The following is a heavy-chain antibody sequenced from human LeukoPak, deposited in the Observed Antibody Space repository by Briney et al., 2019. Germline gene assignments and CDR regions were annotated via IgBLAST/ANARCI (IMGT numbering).Heavy chain of an antibody. CDR3: ARHGATAIPSARVDTGVSFDP. Sequence: SETLSLTCTVSGGSISSSSYYWGWIRQPPGKGLEWIGSIYYSGSTYYNPSLKSRVTISVDTSKNQFSLKLSSVTAADTAVYYCARHGATAIPSARVDTGVSFDPWGQGTLVTVSS. D-gene: IGHD2-2*02. CDR1: GGSISSSSYY. CDR2: IYYSGST. V-gene: IGHV4-39*01. J-gene: IGHJ5*02.